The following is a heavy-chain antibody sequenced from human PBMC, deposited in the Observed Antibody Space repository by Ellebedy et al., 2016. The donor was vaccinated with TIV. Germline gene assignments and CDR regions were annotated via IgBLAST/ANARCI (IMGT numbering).Heavy chain of an antibody. CDR1: GYTFTSYG. CDR2: ISAYNGNT. Sequence: AASVKVSCKASGYTFTSYGISWVRQAPGQGLEWMGWISAYNGNTNYAQKLQGRVTMTTDTSTSTAYMELRSLRSDDTAVYYCAREHDYSNYVWFDPWGQGTLVTVSS. J-gene: IGHJ5*02. CDR3: AREHDYSNYVWFDP. D-gene: IGHD4-11*01. V-gene: IGHV1-18*01.